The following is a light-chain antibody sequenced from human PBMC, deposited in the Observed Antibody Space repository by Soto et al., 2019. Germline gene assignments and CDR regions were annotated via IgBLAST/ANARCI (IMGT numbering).Light chain of an antibody. CDR2: KAS. V-gene: IGKV1-5*03. CDR1: QTISSW. Sequence: DIQMTQSPSTLSGSVGDRVTITCRAIQTISSWLAWYQQKPGKAPKLLIYKASTLKSGVPSRFSGSGSGTEFTLTISSLQPDDFETYYCQHYNSYSEAFGQGTKVEIX. CDR3: QHYNSYSEA. J-gene: IGKJ1*01.